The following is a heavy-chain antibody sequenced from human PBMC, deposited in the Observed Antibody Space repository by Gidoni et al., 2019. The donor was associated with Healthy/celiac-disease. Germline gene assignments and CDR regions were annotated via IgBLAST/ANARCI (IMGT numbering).Heavy chain of an antibody. CDR3: ARLSGDYVAY. CDR1: GGSISSSSYY. V-gene: IGHV4-39*01. D-gene: IGHD4-17*01. Sequence: QLQLQESGPGLVKPSETLSLPCPVSGGSISSSSYYWGWIRQPPGKGLEWIGSIYYSGSTYYNPSLKSRVTISVDTSKNQFSLKLSSVTAADTAVYYCARLSGDYVAYWGQGTLVTVSS. J-gene: IGHJ4*02. CDR2: IYYSGST.